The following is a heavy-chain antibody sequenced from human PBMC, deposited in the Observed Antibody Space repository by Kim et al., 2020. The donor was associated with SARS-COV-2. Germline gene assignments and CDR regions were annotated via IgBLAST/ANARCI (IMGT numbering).Heavy chain of an antibody. J-gene: IGHJ4*02. V-gene: IGHV3-74*01. D-gene: IGHD3-22*01. CDR3: ARGSLHYYDSSGYYLERAFDY. CDR1: GFTFSSYW. CDR2: INSDGSST. Sequence: GGSLRLSCAASGFTFSSYWMHCVRQAPGKGLVWVSRINSDGSSTSYADSVKGRFTISRDNAKNTLYLQMNSLRAEDTAVYYCARGSLHYYDSSGYYLERAFDYWGQGTLVTVSS.